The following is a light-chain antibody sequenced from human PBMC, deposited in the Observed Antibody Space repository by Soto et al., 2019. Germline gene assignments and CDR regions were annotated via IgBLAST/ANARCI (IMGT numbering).Light chain of an antibody. Sequence: EIVMTQSPATLSVSPGERATLSCRASQSVASNLAWYQQKPGQAPRLPIYGASTRATGIPARFSGSGSGTEFTLIISSLQSEDFATYSCQHYNNWPPWTFGQGTKVEIK. CDR3: QHYNNWPPWT. CDR2: GAS. J-gene: IGKJ1*01. V-gene: IGKV3-15*01. CDR1: QSVASN.